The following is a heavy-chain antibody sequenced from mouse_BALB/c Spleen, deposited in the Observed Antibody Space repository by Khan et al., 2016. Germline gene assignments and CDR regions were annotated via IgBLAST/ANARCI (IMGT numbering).Heavy chain of an antibody. CDR1: GYSITSDYA. D-gene: IGHD2-14*01. V-gene: IGHV3-2*02. CDR3: ARRYYRYDDALDY. J-gene: IGHJ4*01. Sequence: EVQLQESGPGLVKPSRSLSLTCTVTGYSITSDYAWNWIRQFPGNKLEWMGYISYSGSTNYNPSLKSRISITRDTSKNQFFLQLNSVTTEDTATYYCARRYYRYDDALDYWGQGTSVTVSS. CDR2: ISYSGST.